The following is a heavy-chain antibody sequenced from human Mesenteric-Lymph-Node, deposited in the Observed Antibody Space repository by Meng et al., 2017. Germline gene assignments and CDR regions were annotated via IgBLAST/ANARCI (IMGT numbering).Heavy chain of an antibody. CDR3: ARHHHSPTFDY. CDR2: VVYSGTT. J-gene: IGHJ4*02. Sequence: RRQGVAPGLVTPSETPPPTCSVSGGSFISSSYYWAWIRQPPGEGLEWIGSVVYSGTTYYTSSLKSRVSISVDTSKNQFSLKLSSVTAADTAVYYCARHHHSPTFDYWGQGTLVTVSS. V-gene: IGHV4-39*01. CDR1: GGSFISSSYY. D-gene: IGHD1-14*01.